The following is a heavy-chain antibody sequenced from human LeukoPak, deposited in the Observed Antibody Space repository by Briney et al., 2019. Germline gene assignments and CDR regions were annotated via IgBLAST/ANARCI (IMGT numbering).Heavy chain of an antibody. CDR3: ARESSGYYFDY. J-gene: IGHJ4*02. CDR1: GFTVSSNY. CDR2: IYPGGTT. D-gene: IGHD6-25*01. V-gene: IGHV3-53*01. Sequence: RSGGSLRLSCVASGFTVSSNYMSWVRQAPGKGPECVSVIYPGGTTYYADSVKGRFTISRDDSKNTLYLQMHSLRAEDTAVYYCARESSGYYFDYWGQGTLVTVSS.